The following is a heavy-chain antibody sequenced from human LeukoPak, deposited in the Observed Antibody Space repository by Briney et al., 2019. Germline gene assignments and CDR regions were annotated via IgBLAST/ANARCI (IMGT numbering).Heavy chain of an antibody. V-gene: IGHV3-48*03. CDR1: GFTFSNYE. Sequence: GGSLRLSCAASGFTFSNYEMNWVRQAPGKGLEWVSYISSSGRTIYYADSVKGRFTISRDNAKNSLYLQMNSLRAEDTAVYYCKLGQSGAIDYWGQGTLVTVSS. J-gene: IGHJ4*02. D-gene: IGHD7-27*01. CDR3: KLGQSGAIDY. CDR2: ISSSGRTI.